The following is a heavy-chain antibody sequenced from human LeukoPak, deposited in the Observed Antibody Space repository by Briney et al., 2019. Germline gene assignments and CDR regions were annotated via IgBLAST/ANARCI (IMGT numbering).Heavy chain of an antibody. J-gene: IGHJ4*02. Sequence: ASVKVSCKASGYTFIDYYIHWVRQAPGQGLEWMGWINPRRNDTKYAQKFQGRVIMTRDTSISTAYMELSSLRSDDTAVYYCARELAEMVSSGMDYWGQGTLVTVSS. CDR1: GYTFIDYY. D-gene: IGHD5-24*01. CDR3: ARELAEMVSSGMDY. V-gene: IGHV1-2*02. CDR2: INPRRNDT.